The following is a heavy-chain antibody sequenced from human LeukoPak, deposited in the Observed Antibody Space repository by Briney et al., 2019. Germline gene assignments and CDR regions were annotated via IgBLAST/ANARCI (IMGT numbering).Heavy chain of an antibody. V-gene: IGHV4-61*01. D-gene: IGHD7-27*01. Sequence: SETLSLTCTVSGDSVRSGPYYWSWIRQPPGKGLEWIGYGERTNYNPSLKSRVTISVDTSKSQFSLQLRYLTAADTAVYYCARDNWGSLDFWGRGILVTVSS. CDR2: GERT. CDR3: ARDNWGSLDF. CDR1: GDSVRSGPYY. J-gene: IGHJ4*02.